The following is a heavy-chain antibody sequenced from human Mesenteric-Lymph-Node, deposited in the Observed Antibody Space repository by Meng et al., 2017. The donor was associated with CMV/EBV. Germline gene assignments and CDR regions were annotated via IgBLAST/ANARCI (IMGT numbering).Heavy chain of an antibody. V-gene: IGHV3-21*01. CDR1: GFTFSTYT. CDR2: ISVTSAYI. CDR3: ARGAEPGYCSGSSCLNDASDV. J-gene: IGHJ3*01. Sequence: GESLKISCAASGFTFSTYTMNWVRQAPGKGLEWVSSISVTSAYIFYADSVKGRFTISRDTSKKSVYLQMDSLRDDDTAVYYCARGAEPGYCSGSSCLNDASDVFGQGTMVTVSS. D-gene: IGHD2-15*01.